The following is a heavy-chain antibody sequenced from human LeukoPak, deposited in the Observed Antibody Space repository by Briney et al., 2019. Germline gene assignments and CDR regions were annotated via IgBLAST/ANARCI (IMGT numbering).Heavy chain of an antibody. CDR1: GGSISDYY. V-gene: IGHV4-59*12. Sequence: PSETLSLTCTISGGSISDYYWGWLRQSPGKGLEWIGNIFSAGRLNYNPSLGSRVTIAVDMSKNHFSLKLSPVTAADTAVYYCATAGDYDGGLFDYWGQGILVTVSS. D-gene: IGHD4-17*01. CDR2: IFSAGRL. J-gene: IGHJ4*02. CDR3: ATAGDYDGGLFDY.